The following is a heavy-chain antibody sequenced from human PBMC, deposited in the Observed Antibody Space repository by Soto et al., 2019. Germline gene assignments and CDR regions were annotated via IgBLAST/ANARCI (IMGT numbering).Heavy chain of an antibody. Sequence: GASVKVSCKASGYTFTSYGISWVRQAPGQGLEWMGWISAYNGNTNYAQKLQGRVTMTTDTSTSTAYMELRSLRSDDTAVYYCARDGFGARIAAADIFDYWGQGTLVTVYS. CDR1: GYTFTSYG. CDR2: ISAYNGNT. V-gene: IGHV1-18*01. J-gene: IGHJ4*02. D-gene: IGHD6-13*01. CDR3: ARDGFGARIAAADIFDY.